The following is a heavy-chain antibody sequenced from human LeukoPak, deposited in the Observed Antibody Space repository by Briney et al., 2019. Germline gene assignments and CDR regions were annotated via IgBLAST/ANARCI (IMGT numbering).Heavy chain of an antibody. D-gene: IGHD2-2*01. CDR2: IRYDGSNK. CDR1: GFTFSSYG. CDR3: AHLCSSTSCYQDAFDI. J-gene: IGHJ3*02. V-gene: IGHV3-30*02. Sequence: PGRSLRLSCAASGFTFSSYGMHWVRQAPGKGLEWVAFIRYDGSNKYYADSVKGRFTISRDNSKNTLYLQMNSLRAEGTAVYYCAHLCSSTSCYQDAFDIWGQGAMVTVSS.